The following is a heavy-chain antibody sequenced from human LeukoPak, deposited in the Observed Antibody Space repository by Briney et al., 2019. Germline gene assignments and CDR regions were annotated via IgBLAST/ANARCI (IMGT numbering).Heavy chain of an antibody. CDR2: IRGSTGTI. V-gene: IGHV3-11*01. CDR3: ARVTRYVDH. Sequence: PGGSLRLSCAASGFTFGDYDMSWIRQATGKGLEWVSFIRGSTGTIYYPDSMKGRFTISRDNANNVLYLEMNSLMAEDTAIYYCARVTRYVDHWDQGTLVTVSS. J-gene: IGHJ4*02. CDR1: GFTFGDYD. D-gene: IGHD3-16*01.